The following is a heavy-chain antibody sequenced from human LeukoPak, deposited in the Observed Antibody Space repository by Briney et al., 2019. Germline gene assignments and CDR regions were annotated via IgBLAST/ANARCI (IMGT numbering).Heavy chain of an antibody. CDR1: GYTFNGYY. J-gene: IGHJ4*02. D-gene: IGHD6-13*01. CDR3: ARDLGSSWSLAY. Sequence: ASVKVSCKASGYTFNGYYMHWVRQAPGQGLEWMGWINPNSGDTNYAQKFQGRVTITRDTSISTAYMELSRLRSDDTAVYYCARDLGSSWSLAYWGQGTLVTVSS. CDR2: INPNSGDT. V-gene: IGHV1-2*02.